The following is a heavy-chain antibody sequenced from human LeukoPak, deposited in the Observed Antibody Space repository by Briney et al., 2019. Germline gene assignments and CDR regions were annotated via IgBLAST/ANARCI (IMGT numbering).Heavy chain of an antibody. D-gene: IGHD4-17*01. V-gene: IGHV1-18*01. Sequence: PGGSLRLSCAASGFTFRSYGMHWVRQAPGQGREWMGWINPNSGGTNYAQKLQGRVTMTTDTSTSTAYMELRSLRSDDTAVYYCARDIGADGDYPNWFDPWGQGTLVTVSS. CDR1: GFTFRSYG. CDR3: ARDIGADGDYPNWFDP. J-gene: IGHJ5*02. CDR2: INPNSGGT.